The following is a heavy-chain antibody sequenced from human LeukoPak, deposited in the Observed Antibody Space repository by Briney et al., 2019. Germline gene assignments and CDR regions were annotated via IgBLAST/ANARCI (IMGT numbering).Heavy chain of an antibody. CDR2: ISAYNGNT. Sequence: ASVKVSCKDSGYTFTSYGISWVRQAPGQGLEWMGWISAYNGNTNYAQKLQGRVTMTTDTSTSTAYMELRSLRSDDTAVYYCARVSSIVVVVAASDYWGQGTLVTVSS. D-gene: IGHD2-15*01. CDR1: GYTFTSYG. V-gene: IGHV1-18*01. J-gene: IGHJ4*02. CDR3: ARVSSIVVVVAASDY.